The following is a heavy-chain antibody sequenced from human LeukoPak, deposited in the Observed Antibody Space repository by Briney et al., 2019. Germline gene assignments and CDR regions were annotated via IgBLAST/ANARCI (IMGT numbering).Heavy chain of an antibody. CDR1: GFTFSSYE. V-gene: IGHV3-48*03. J-gene: IGHJ4*02. D-gene: IGHD6-13*01. CDR2: ISSSGRTI. Sequence: GGSLRLSCAASGFTFSSYEMNWVRQAPGKGLEWVSYISSSGRTIYYADSVKGRFTISRDNAKNSLYLQMSSLRAEDTAIYYCARATITGSSWWNWGQGTLVTVSS. CDR3: ARATITGSSWWN.